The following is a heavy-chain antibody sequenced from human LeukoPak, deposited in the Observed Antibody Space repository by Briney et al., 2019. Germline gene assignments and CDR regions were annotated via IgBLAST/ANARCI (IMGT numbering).Heavy chain of an antibody. CDR1: GFIFSSYT. V-gene: IGHV3-23*01. CDR3: ANQRGGF. CDR2: ISGTAENT. D-gene: IGHD3-10*01. J-gene: IGHJ4*02. Sequence: QPGGSLRLSCAASGFIFSSYTMSWVRQAPGKGLEWVSAISGTAENTYYADSVKGRFSISRDNSRNTVHLQMNSLRPEDTAVYYCANQRGGFWGQGTLVTVSS.